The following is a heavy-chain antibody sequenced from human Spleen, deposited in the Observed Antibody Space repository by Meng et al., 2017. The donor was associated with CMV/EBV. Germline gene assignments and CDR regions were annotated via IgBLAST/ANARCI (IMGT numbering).Heavy chain of an antibody. Sequence: SVKVSCKASGYTFTGYYMHWVRQAPGQGLEWMGGFIPGFGTPDYAQRFQGRVTIITDESTTTAYMEMISLRSDDTAVYYCATGGYDGSYYYALDVWGQGTTVTVSS. CDR1: GYTFTGYY. CDR3: ATGGYDGSYYYALDV. CDR2: FIPGFGTP. V-gene: IGHV1-69*05. J-gene: IGHJ6*02. D-gene: IGHD5-12*01.